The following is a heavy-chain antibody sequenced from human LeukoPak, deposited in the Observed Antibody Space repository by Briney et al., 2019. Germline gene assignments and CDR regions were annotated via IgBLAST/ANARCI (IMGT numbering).Heavy chain of an antibody. Sequence: ASVKVSCKASGYTFTSYDINWVRHAPGRGREWRGWINHNSGGTNYAQKFQGRVTMTRDTSISTAYMELSRLRSDDTAVYYCARDLAMIVVVHRDDAFDIWGKGTMVTVSS. J-gene: IGHJ3*02. CDR1: GYTFTSYD. V-gene: IGHV1-2*02. D-gene: IGHD3-22*01. CDR2: INHNSGGT. CDR3: ARDLAMIVVVHRDDAFDI.